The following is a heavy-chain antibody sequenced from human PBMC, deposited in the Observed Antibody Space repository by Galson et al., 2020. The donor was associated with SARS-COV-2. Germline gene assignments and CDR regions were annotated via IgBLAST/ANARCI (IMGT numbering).Heavy chain of an antibody. V-gene: IGHV1-24*01. CDR3: ATGPFPYLVIKSNWFDP. J-gene: IGHJ5*02. Sequence: ASVKVSCKVSGYTLTELSMHWVRQAPGKGLEWMGGFDPEDGETIYAQKFQGRVTMTEDTSTDTAYMELSSLRSEDTAVYYCATGPFPYLVIKSNWFDPWCQVTLVTVS. CDR2: FDPEDGET. CDR1: GYTLTELS. D-gene: IGHD2-21*01.